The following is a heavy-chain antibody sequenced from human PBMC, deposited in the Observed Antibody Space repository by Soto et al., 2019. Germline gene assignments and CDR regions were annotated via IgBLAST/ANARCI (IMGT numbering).Heavy chain of an antibody. CDR2: IDHSGRT. D-gene: IGHD3-22*01. V-gene: IGHV4-34*01. CDR3: ARDSGYYDSSGYYFGPY. CDR1: GGSFIGYY. J-gene: IGHJ4*02. Sequence: PSETLSLTCAVYGGSFIGYYWSWIRQPPGKGLEWIGEIDHSGRTNYNPSLKSRVTISVDTSKNQFSLKLSSVTAADTAVYYCARDSGYYDSSGYYFGPYWGQGTLVTVS.